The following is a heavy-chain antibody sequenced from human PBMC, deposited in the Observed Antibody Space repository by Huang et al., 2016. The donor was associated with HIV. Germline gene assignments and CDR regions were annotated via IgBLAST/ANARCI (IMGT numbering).Heavy chain of an antibody. J-gene: IGHJ6*02. Sequence: QMQLQQRGAGLLKPSETLSLTCGVSGGSFTGNYLTWIRQAPGKGLEWIGEVNDSGATNYNPSLNGRVTISLDNSNRELSLNLRSVTAADTAVYYCARQWTILEWLLGLDVWGQGTTVIVSS. CDR3: ARQWTILEWLLGLDV. V-gene: IGHV4-34*02. CDR2: VNDSGAT. D-gene: IGHD3-3*01. CDR1: GGSFTGNY.